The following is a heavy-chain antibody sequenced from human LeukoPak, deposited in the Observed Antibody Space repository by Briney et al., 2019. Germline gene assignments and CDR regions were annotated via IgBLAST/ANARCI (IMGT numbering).Heavy chain of an antibody. V-gene: IGHV4-61*01. CDR1: GGSVSSDSYY. CDR3: ARDLLWFGEAPRYGMDV. Sequence: PSETLSLTCTVSGGSVSSDSYYWSWIRQPPGKGLEWIGYIYYTGSTNYNPSLKSRVTISVDMSKNQFSLKLTSVTAADTAVYYCARDLLWFGEAPRYGMDVWGQGTTVTVSS. J-gene: IGHJ6*02. D-gene: IGHD3-10*01. CDR2: IYYTGST.